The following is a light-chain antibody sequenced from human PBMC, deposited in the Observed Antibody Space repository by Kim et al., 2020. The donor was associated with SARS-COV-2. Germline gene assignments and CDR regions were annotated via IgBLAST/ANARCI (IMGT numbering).Light chain of an antibody. CDR1: QSISL. CDR2: QAS. Sequence: PSESVGDRVTINSRASQSISLLAWYQQKPWKAPKLMIYQASTLESGVPSRFSGSGSGTEFSLTSSSLQPDDFATYHCQHDDSYPYTFGQGTRLEI. CDR3: QHDDSYPYT. J-gene: IGKJ2*01. V-gene: IGKV1-5*01.